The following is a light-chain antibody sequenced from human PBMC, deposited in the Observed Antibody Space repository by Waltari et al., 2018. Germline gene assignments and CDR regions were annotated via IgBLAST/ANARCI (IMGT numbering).Light chain of an antibody. V-gene: IGLV4-69*02. J-gene: IGLJ3*02. CDR1: SVHSNYV. Sequence: QLVLTQSPSASASLGASVNLTCSLSSVHSNYVIAWHQQQPEKGPRYLMKVKSDGSHSKGDGIPDRFSGSSSGAERHLTISSLQSEDEADYYCHTWGTGGDWVFGGGTKLTVL. CDR2: VKSDGSH. CDR3: HTWGTGGDWV.